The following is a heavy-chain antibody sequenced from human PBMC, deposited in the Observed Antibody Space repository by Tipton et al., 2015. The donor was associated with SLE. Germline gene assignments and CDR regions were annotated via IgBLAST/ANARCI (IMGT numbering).Heavy chain of an antibody. J-gene: IGHJ4*02. Sequence: TLSLTCTVSGGSISGHYWSWIRQPPGKALEWIGYIYYSGDTNYNPSLKSRVTFSVDTSKNQFSLNLNSVTAADTAVYYCAKMVITFGGVIAGTDYWGQGTLVTVSS. CDR2: IYYSGDT. D-gene: IGHD3-16*02. CDR1: GGSISGHY. V-gene: IGHV4-59*11. CDR3: AKMVITFGGVIAGTDY.